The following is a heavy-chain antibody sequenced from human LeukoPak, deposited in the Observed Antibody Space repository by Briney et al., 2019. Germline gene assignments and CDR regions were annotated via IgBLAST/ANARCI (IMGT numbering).Heavy chain of an antibody. CDR2: ISGSGGST. J-gene: IGHJ4*02. CDR3: ARGYSAGSGNYFY. D-gene: IGHD3-10*01. V-gene: IGHV3-23*01. CDR1: GFTFSSYG. Sequence: PGGSLRLSCAASGFTFSSYGMSWVRQAPGKGLEWVSAISGSGGSTYYADSVKGRFTISRDNSKNTLYLQVNSLRAEDTAVYYCARGYSAGSGNYFYWGQGTLVTVSS.